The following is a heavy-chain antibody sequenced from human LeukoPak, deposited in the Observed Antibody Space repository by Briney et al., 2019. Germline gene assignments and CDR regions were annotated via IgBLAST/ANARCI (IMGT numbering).Heavy chain of an antibody. V-gene: IGHV4-59*08. Sequence: PSETLSLTCSVSNGSISTYYWSWIRQSPGKGLEWIGYISYGGATTYNPSLKRRVTISVDSPKNHFSLRLTSLTAADTALYYCAIHGWTLDYFDSWGPGSLVTVSS. D-gene: IGHD3/OR15-3a*01. CDR2: ISYGGAT. CDR3: AIHGWTLDYFDS. CDR1: NGSISTYY. J-gene: IGHJ4*02.